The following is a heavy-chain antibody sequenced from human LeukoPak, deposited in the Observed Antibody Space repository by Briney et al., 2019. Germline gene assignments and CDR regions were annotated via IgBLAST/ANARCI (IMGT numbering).Heavy chain of an antibody. CDR2: ISSSSSYI. Sequence: GGSLGLSCAASGFTFSSYSMNWVRQAPGKGLEWVSSISSSSSYIYYADSVKGRFTFSRDNAKNSLYLQMNSLRAEDTAVYYCARSSRELGGYAPWELMPPFDYWGQGTLVTVSS. D-gene: IGHD1-7*01. J-gene: IGHJ4*02. CDR3: ARSSRELGGYAPWELMPPFDY. CDR1: GFTFSSYS. V-gene: IGHV3-21*01.